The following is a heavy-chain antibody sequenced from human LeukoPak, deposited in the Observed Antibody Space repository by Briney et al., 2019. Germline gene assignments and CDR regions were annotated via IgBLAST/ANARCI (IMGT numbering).Heavy chain of an antibody. CDR3: ATYTRHCSGGTCYSIDY. CDR1: GDSISSYH. D-gene: IGHD2-15*01. Sequence: SETLSLTCTVSGDSISSYHWTWIRQPPGRGLEWIGYDYYSGSTNYNPSLKSRVTISLDTSNNQFSLRLTSVTAADTAIYYCATYTRHCSGGTCYSIDYWGQGTLVTVSS. J-gene: IGHJ4*02. V-gene: IGHV4-59*08. CDR2: DYYSGST.